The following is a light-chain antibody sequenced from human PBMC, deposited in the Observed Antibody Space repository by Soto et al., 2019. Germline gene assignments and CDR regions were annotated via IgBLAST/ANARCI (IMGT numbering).Light chain of an antibody. CDR3: HQYYNIPYT. V-gene: IGKV4-1*01. J-gene: IGKJ2*01. CDR2: WAS. Sequence: DIVMTQSPDSLAVSLGERATINCKSSQSILYSPHNNNYLAWYQQKPGQPPKLLMYWASTRESGVPDRFSGSGSGTDFTLTISSLQAEDVAVYYCHQYYNIPYTFGQGTKLEIK. CDR1: QSILYSPHNNNY.